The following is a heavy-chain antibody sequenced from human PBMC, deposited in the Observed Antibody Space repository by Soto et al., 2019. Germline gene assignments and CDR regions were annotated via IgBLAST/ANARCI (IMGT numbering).Heavy chain of an antibody. CDR2: ISYDGSNK. V-gene: IGHV3-30-3*01. CDR3: AREIILADFWSGYPVDY. J-gene: IGHJ4*02. D-gene: IGHD3-3*01. Sequence: QVQLVESGGGVVQPGRSLRLSCAASGFTFSSYAMHWVRQAPGKGLEWVAVISYDGSNKYYADSVKGRFTISRDNSKNTLYLQMNSLGAEDTAVYYCAREIILADFWSGYPVDYWGQGTLVTVSS. CDR1: GFTFSSYA.